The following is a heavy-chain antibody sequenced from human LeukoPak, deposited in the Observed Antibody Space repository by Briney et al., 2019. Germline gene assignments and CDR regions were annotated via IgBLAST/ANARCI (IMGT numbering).Heavy chain of an antibody. CDR3: TTVVTATPHDGY. CDR1: GFTFRTAW. Sequence: GGSLRLSCAASGFTFRTAWMNWVRQAPGKGLEWVGRIKQNVNGGTTDFAAPVKGRFTISRDDSTNTLYLQMNSLKTEDTAVYYCTTVVTATPHDGYWGQGTLVTVSS. J-gene: IGHJ4*02. CDR2: IKQNVNGGTT. V-gene: IGHV3-15*01. D-gene: IGHD2-15*01.